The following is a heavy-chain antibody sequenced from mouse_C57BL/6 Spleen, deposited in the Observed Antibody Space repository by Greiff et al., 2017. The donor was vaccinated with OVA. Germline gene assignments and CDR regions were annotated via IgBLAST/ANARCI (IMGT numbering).Heavy chain of an antibody. V-gene: IGHV1-59*01. CDR1: GYTFTSYW. D-gene: IGHD3-2*02. CDR2: IDPSDSYT. CDR3: ARGGSSGYYFDY. J-gene: IGHJ2*01. Sequence: QVQLQQPGAELVRPGTSVKLSCKASGYTFTSYWMHWVKQRPGQGLEWIGVIDPSDSYTNYNQKFKGKATLTVDTSSSTAYMQLSSLTSEDSAVDYCARGGSSGYYFDYWGQGTTLTVSS.